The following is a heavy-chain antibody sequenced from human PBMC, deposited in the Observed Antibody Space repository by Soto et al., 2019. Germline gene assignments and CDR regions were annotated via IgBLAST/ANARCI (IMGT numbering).Heavy chain of an antibody. V-gene: IGHV4-31*03. CDR2: IYYSGST. D-gene: IGHD1-20*01. CDR1: GGSISSGGYY. CDR3: ARVGGINWFDP. J-gene: IGHJ5*02. Sequence: QVQLQESGPGLVKPSQTLSLTCTVSGGSISSGGYYWSWIRQHPGKGLEWIGYIYYSGSTYYNPSLQRRLTLSXXTSKNQFSLKLSSVTAADTAVYYCARVGGINWFDPWGQGTLVTVSS.